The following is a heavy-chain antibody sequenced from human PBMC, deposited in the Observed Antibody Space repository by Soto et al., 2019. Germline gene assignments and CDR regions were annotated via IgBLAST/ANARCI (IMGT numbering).Heavy chain of an antibody. D-gene: IGHD3-22*01. V-gene: IGHV3-48*02. Sequence: EVHLVESGGGLVQPGGYLRVSCAASGFTFSNYAMNSVRQAPGKGLERVSYISIGSGSIFYADSVKGRFTISRDDAKTSLYLQMNTLRDEDTAVYYCVRDDRWAFDFWGQGTMVTVSS. CDR2: ISIGSGSI. J-gene: IGHJ3*01. CDR3: VRDDRWAFDF. CDR1: GFTFSNYA.